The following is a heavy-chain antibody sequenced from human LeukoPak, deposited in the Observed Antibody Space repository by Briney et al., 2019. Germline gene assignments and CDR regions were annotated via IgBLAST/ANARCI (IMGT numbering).Heavy chain of an antibody. CDR1: GFTFSSYW. CDR2: IKQDGSEK. D-gene: IGHD3-16*01. V-gene: IGHV3-7*01. CDR3: ARGLGQNYYYYYGMDV. J-gene: IGHJ6*02. Sequence: GGSLRLSCAASGFTFSSYWMSWVRQAPGKGLEWVANIKQDGSEKYYVDSVKGRFTISRDNAKNSLYLQMNSLRAEDTAVYYCARGLGQNYYYYYGMDVWGQGTTVTVSS.